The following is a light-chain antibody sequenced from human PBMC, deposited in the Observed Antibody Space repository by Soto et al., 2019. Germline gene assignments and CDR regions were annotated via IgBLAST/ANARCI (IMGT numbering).Light chain of an antibody. CDR1: SSNIGSNS. CDR2: INS. Sequence: QSVVTQPPSASGTPGQRVSISCSGSSSNIGSNSVKWYQQLPGTAPKLLIYINSQRPSGVPDRFSGSKSGTSASLAISGLQSEDEADYYCATWVDSLNGPVFGGGTKLTVL. J-gene: IGLJ3*02. V-gene: IGLV1-44*01. CDR3: ATWVDSLNGPV.